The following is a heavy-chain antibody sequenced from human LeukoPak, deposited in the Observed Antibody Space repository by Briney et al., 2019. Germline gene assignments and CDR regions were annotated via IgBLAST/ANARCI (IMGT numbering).Heavy chain of an antibody. CDR2: ISSSGSSI. J-gene: IGHJ4*02. D-gene: IGHD6-13*01. V-gene: IGHV3-11*01. CDR3: ARRDFSSSWYDY. CDR1: GFTFSDYY. Sequence: GGSLRLSCAASGFTFSDYYMSWIRQAPGKGLEWVSYISSSGSSIYYADSVKGRFTISGDNAKKSLYLQMNSLRADDTAVYYCARRDFSSSWYDYWGQGTLVTVSS.